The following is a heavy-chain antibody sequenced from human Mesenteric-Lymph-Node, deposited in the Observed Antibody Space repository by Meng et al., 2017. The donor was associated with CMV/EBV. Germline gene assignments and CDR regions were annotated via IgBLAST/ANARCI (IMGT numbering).Heavy chain of an antibody. CDR1: GFPFSNYW. CDR3: AKHGESYYIDY. D-gene: IGHD1-26*01. J-gene: IGHJ4*02. CDR2: IKEDGSEK. Sequence: GESLKISCTASGFPFSNYWMSWVRQAPGKGLEWVANIKEDGSEKYYVDSVKGRFTISRDNSQNTLYLRMNSLRGEDTAVYYCAKHGESYYIDYWGQGTLVTVSS. V-gene: IGHV3-7*03.